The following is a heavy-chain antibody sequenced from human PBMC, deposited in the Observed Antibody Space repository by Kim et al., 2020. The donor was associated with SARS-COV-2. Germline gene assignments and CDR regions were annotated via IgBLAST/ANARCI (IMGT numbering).Heavy chain of an antibody. Sequence: GGSLRLSCAASGFSLKDIWMHWVRQVPGKGLEWLSRIHSDGNDVVYANSVKGRFTTSRDNAKNMLYLQMNNLRAEDTAVYYCAGHRGGWLYDYWGQGTLVTVSS. J-gene: IGHJ4*02. V-gene: IGHV3-74*01. D-gene: IGHD6-19*01. CDR2: IHSDGNDV. CDR1: GFSLKDIW. CDR3: AGHRGGWLYDY.